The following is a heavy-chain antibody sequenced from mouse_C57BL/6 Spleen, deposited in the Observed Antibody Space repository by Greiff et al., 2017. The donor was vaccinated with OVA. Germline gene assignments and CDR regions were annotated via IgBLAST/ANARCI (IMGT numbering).Heavy chain of an antibody. J-gene: IGHJ1*03. Sequence: QVHVKQPGAELVMPGASVKLSCKASGYTFTSYWMPWVKQRPGQGLEWIGEIDPSDSYTNYNQKFKGKSTLTVDKSSSPAYMQLSSLTSEDAAVYYCARSRHWYFDVWGTGTTVTVSS. CDR3: ARSRHWYFDV. V-gene: IGHV1-69*01. CDR2: IDPSDSYT. CDR1: GYTFTSYW.